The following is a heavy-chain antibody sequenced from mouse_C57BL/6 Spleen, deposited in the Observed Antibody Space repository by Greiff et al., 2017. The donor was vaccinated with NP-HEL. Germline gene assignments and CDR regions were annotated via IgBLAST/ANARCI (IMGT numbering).Heavy chain of an antibody. Sequence: VQLQQSGAELVKPGASVKLSCKASGYTFTSYWMHWVKQRPGQGLEWIGMIHPNSGSTNYNEKFKSKATLTVDKSSSTAYMQLSSLTSEDSAVYYCARSGSSWWYFDVWGTGTTVTVSS. D-gene: IGHD1-1*01. V-gene: IGHV1-64*01. CDR3: ARSGSSWWYFDV. J-gene: IGHJ1*03. CDR2: IHPNSGST. CDR1: GYTFTSYW.